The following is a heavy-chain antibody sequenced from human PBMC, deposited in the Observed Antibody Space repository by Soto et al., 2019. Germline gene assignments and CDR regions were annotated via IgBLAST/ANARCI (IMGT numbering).Heavy chain of an antibody. CDR1: GFTFSNAW. V-gene: IGHV3-15*01. CDR3: TSARPGCTNGVCPGG. D-gene: IGHD2-8*01. Sequence: GGSLRLSCAASGFTFSNAWMSWVRQAPGKGLEWVGRIKSKTDGGTTDYAAPVKGRFTISRDDSKNTLYLQMNSLKTEDTAVYYCTSARPGCTNGVCPGGWGQGTLVTVSS. J-gene: IGHJ4*02. CDR2: IKSKTDGGTT.